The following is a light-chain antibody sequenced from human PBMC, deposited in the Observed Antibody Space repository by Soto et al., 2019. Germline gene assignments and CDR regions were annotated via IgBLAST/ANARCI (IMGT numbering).Light chain of an antibody. CDR1: QSVTSSY. CDR2: GAS. CDR3: QQYGSSLFT. Sequence: EIVLTQSPGTLSLSPGERATLSCRASQSVTSSYLAWYHQRPGQAHRLLIYGASTMATGIPDRFSGSGSGTDFTLTISRLEPEDFAMYYCQQYGSSLFTFGQGTKLEI. V-gene: IGKV3-20*01. J-gene: IGKJ2*01.